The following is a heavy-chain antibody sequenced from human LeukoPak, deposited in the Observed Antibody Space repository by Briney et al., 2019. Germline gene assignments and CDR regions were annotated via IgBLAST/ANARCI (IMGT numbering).Heavy chain of an antibody. V-gene: IGHV3-11*04. J-gene: IGHJ6*03. Sequence: AGGSLRLSCAASGFTFSDYYMSWIRQAPGKGLEWVSYISSSGSTIYYADSVKGRFTISRNNAKNSLYLQMNSLRAEDTAVYYCARGAIAIFGVVPQYYMDVWGKGTTVTVSS. CDR2: ISSSGSTI. D-gene: IGHD3-3*01. CDR3: ARGAIAIFGVVPQYYMDV. CDR1: GFTFSDYY.